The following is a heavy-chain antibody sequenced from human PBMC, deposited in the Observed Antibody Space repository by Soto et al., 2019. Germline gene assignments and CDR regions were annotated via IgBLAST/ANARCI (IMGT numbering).Heavy chain of an antibody. CDR1: AGTFSSYT. D-gene: IGHD5-18*01. V-gene: IGHV1-69*02. CDR2: IIPILGIA. CDR3: ARSEAEDTPMGAFDY. Sequence: GPSVKVSCKASAGTFSSYTISWVRQPPGQGLEWMGRIIPILGIANYAQKFQGRVTITADKSTSTAYMELSSLRSEDTAVYYCARSEAEDTPMGAFDYWGQGTLVTGSS. J-gene: IGHJ4*02.